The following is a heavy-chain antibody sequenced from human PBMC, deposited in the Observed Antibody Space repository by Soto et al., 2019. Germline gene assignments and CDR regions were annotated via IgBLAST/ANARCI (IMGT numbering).Heavy chain of an antibody. CDR3: AKNQERELPRVIDF. CDR2: MSGSSSTT. V-gene: IGHV3-23*01. CDR1: GLTFSNYA. J-gene: IGHJ4*02. Sequence: LRLSFATSGLTFSNYAMSWVRQAPGGGLEWVSSMSGSSSTTYYADSVKGRFTISRDRSKNTLYLQMSSLRAEDTVLYYCAKNQERELPRVIDFWGQGTLVTVSS. D-gene: IGHD1-7*01.